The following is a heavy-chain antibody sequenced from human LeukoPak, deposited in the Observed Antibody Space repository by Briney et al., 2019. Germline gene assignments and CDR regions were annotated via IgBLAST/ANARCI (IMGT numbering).Heavy chain of an antibody. D-gene: IGHD3-9*01. CDR2: MRYDGSNR. CDR3: AKGVKVPLLRYFSYYMDV. CDR1: GFTFSSYG. Sequence: SGGSLRLSCAASGFTFSSYGMHWVRQAPGKGLEWVAFMRYDGSNRNYADSVKGRFTISRDNSKNTLYLQMNSLRAEDTAVYYCAKGVKVPLLRYFSYYMDVWGKGTTVTISS. J-gene: IGHJ6*03. V-gene: IGHV3-30*02.